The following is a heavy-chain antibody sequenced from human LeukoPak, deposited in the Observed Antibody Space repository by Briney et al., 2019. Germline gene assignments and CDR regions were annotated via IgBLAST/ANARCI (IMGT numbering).Heavy chain of an antibody. CDR2: INPSGGST. D-gene: IGHD1-1*01. CDR3: ARRAQVERRHSQFDY. J-gene: IGHJ4*02. CDR1: GYIFTSSY. V-gene: IGHV1-46*01. Sequence: GASVKVSCKASGYIFTSSYIHWVRQAPGQGLEWMGMINPSGGSTGYARKFQGRVTMTRDMSTSTVYMELSSLRSEDTAVFYCARRAQVERRHSQFDYWGQGTLVTVSS.